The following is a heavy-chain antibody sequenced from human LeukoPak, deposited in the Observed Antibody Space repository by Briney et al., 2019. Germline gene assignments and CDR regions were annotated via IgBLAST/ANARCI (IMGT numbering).Heavy chain of an antibody. V-gene: IGHV1-69*05. CDR3: ARGGEANYYDTSGYYLYYY. CDR2: IIPIFGTT. J-gene: IGHJ4*02. Sequence: SVKVSCKASGGTFSNYAISWVRQAPGQGLEWMGRIIPIFGTTNYVQKFQGRVTITTDESTSTAYMELSSLRSEDTAVYYCARGGEANYYDTSGYYLYYYWGQGTLVTVSS. CDR1: GGTFSNYA. D-gene: IGHD3-22*01.